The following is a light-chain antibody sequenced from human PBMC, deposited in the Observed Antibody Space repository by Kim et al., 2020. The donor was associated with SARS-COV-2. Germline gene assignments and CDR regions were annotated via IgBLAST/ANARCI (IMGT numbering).Light chain of an antibody. CDR1: SLRNYY. Sequence: VQTARIKCKGNSLRNYYASWYQQKPRQAPVVVIYGRNDRPSGIPDRFSGSNSGNTASLTITGAQAEDEADYYCNSRDSSGNHLVFGGGTQLTVL. J-gene: IGLJ3*02. V-gene: IGLV3-19*01. CDR2: GRN. CDR3: NSRDSSGNHLV.